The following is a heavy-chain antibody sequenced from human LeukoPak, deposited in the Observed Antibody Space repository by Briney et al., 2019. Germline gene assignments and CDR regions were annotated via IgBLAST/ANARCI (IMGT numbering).Heavy chain of an antibody. Sequence: ASVKVSCKASGGTFSSYTISWVRQAPGQGLEWMGRIIPILGIANYAQKFQGRVTITADKSTSTAYMELSSLRSEDTAVDYCAREYCGGDCYPYYYYYYMDVWGKGTTVTVSS. CDR1: GGTFSSYT. V-gene: IGHV1-69*04. J-gene: IGHJ6*03. CDR2: IIPILGIA. D-gene: IGHD2-21*01. CDR3: AREYCGGDCYPYYYYYYMDV.